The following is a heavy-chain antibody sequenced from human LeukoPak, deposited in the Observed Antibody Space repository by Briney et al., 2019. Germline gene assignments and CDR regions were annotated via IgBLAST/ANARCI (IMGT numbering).Heavy chain of an antibody. J-gene: IGHJ4*02. V-gene: IGHV4-59*01. D-gene: IGHD2-21*01. CDR3: ARGGDDWGGKYYFDY. CDR1: GGSISSYY. Sequence: SETLSLTCTVSGGSISSYYRSWIRQPPGKGLEWIGYIYYSGSTNYNPSLKSRVTISVDTSKNQFSLKLSSVTAADTAVYYCARGGDDWGGKYYFDYWGQGTLVTVSS. CDR2: IYYSGST.